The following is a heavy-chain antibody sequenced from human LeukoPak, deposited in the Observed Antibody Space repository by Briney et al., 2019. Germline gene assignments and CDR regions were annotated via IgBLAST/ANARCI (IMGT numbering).Heavy chain of an antibody. J-gene: IGHJ2*01. V-gene: IGHV4-34*01. D-gene: IGHD4-17*01. CDR3: AQHGEFYFDI. CDR2: IHHSGGT. Sequence: SETLSLTCAVFGGSFSGRYWSWVRQPPGKGLEWIGQIHHSGGTSYSSSLRSRVTMSVDTSKNQFSLKLSSVTAADTAVYYCAQHGEFYFDIWGHGTLVTVSS. CDR1: GGSFSGRY.